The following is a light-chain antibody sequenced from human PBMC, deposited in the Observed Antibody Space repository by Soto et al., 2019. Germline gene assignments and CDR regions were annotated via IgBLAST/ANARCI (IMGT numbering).Light chain of an antibody. CDR1: NSDVGGYHF. CDR2: EVY. V-gene: IGLV2-14*01. CDR3: SSYRSSGPLGV. Sequence: QSALTQPASVSGSPGQSVTISCTGTNSDVGGYHFVSWYQHHPDKAPKLVIFEVYKRPSGVSNRFSGSKSDNTASLTISGLQAEDEAHYYCSSYRSSGPLGVFGGGTKLTVL. J-gene: IGLJ3*02.